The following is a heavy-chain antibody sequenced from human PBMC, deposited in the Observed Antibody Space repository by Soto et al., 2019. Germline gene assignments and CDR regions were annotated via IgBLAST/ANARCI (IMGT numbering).Heavy chain of an antibody. J-gene: IGHJ3*02. D-gene: IGHD2-2*01. V-gene: IGHV1-69*13. Sequence: GASVKVSCKASGGTFSSYAISWVRQAPGQGLEWMGGIIPIFGTANYAQKFQGRVTITADESTSTAYMELSSLRSEDTAVYYCARGRPDIVLVPAAHGAPYDAFDIWGQGTMVTVSS. CDR1: GGTFSSYA. CDR3: ARGRPDIVLVPAAHGAPYDAFDI. CDR2: IIPIFGTA.